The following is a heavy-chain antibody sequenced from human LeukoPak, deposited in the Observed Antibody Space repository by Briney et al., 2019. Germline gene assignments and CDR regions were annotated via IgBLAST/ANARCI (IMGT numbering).Heavy chain of an antibody. V-gene: IGHV3-15*01. CDR2: MKPRGTT. Sequence: GGSLRLSCAASGFSLSDAWMSWVRQAPGKGLECVGRMKPRGTTEDGAPMNDRFIVSRDDSKNTLYLQMNSLKAEDTGLYYCSQLSRGYWGQGAQVAVSS. CDR1: GFSLSDAW. J-gene: IGHJ4*02. D-gene: IGHD2-15*01. CDR3: SQLSRGY.